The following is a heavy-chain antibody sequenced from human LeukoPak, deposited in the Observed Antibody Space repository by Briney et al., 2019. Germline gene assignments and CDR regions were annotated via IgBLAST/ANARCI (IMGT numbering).Heavy chain of an antibody. V-gene: IGHV3-21*01. CDR3: ARDRYSSSLLLDY. J-gene: IGHJ4*02. CDR1: GVTFSSYS. CDR2: ISSSSSYI. D-gene: IGHD6-6*01. Sequence: GGSLRLSCAASGVTFSSYSVNWVGQAPGKGLEGVSSISSSSSYIYYADSVKGRFTISRDNAKNSLYLQMNSLRAEDTAVYYCARDRYSSSLLLDYWGQGTLVTVSS.